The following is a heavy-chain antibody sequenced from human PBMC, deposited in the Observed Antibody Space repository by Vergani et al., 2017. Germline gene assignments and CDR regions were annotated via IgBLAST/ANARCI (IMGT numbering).Heavy chain of an antibody. CDR1: GYTFTSHG. V-gene: IGHV1-18*01. D-gene: IGHD3-3*01. CDR3: ARVHGGHYDFWSGYPDYYYYYMDV. Sequence: QVQLVQSGAEVKKPGASVKVSCKASGYTFTSHGISWVRQAPGQGLEWMGRIIPILGIANYAQKFQGRVTMTTDTSTSTAYMELRSLRSDDTAVYYCARVHGGHYDFWSGYPDYYYYYMDVWGKGTTVTVSS. J-gene: IGHJ6*03. CDR2: IIPILGIA.